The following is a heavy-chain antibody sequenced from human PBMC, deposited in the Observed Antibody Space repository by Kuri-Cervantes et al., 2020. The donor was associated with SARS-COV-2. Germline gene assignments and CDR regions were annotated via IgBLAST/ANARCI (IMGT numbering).Heavy chain of an antibody. CDR1: GYTFITYG. D-gene: IGHD3-10*01. CDR2: ISVWNRNT. CDR3: ARGEGSRGLMVVLGWRGAGRLDF. V-gene: IGHV1-18*04. Sequence: ASVKVSCKASGYTFITYGISWVRQAPGQGLEWLGWISVWNRNTDYAQKVQGRVTMTTDTSTSTAYMELRSLRSDDTAVYYCARGEGSRGLMVVLGWRGAGRLDFWGQGTLVTVSS. J-gene: IGHJ4*02.